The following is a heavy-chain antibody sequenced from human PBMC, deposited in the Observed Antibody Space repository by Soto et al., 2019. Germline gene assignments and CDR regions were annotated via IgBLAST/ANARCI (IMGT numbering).Heavy chain of an antibody. Sequence: PSETLSLTCTVSGGSISSYYWSWIRQPPGKGLEWIGYIYYSGSTNYNPSLKSRITISVDTSRNQFALKLSSVTAADTAVYYCARQLWASDYFDSWGQGTLVTVSS. V-gene: IGHV4-59*01. CDR3: ARQLWASDYFDS. J-gene: IGHJ4*02. CDR2: IYYSGST. CDR1: GGSISSYY. D-gene: IGHD5-18*01.